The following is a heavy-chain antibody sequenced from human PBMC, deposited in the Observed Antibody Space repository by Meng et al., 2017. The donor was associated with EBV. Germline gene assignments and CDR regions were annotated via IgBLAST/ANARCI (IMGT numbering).Heavy chain of an antibody. J-gene: IGHJ4*02. V-gene: IGHV1-3*01. CDR3: ARSGATIFGVVIPTYYFDY. D-gene: IGHD3-3*01. CDR1: GYTFTSYA. Sequence: QVQLWQSGVEVKKPGASVKVSCKASGYTFTSYAMHWVRQAPGQRLEWMGWINAGNGNTKYSQKFQGRVTITRDTSASTAYMELSSLRSEDTAVYYCARSGATIFGVVIPTYYFDYWGQGTLVTVSS. CDR2: INAGNGNT.